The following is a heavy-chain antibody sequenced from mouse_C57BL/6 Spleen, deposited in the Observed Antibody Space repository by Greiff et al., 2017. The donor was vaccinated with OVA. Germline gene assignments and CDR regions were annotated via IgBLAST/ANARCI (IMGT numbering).Heavy chain of an antibody. V-gene: IGHV1-9*01. J-gene: IGHJ3*01. Sequence: VQLQQSGAELMKPGASVKLSCKATGYTFTGYWIEWVKQRPGHGLEWIGEILPGSGSTNYNEKFKGKATFTADTSSNTAYMQLSSLTTEDSAIYYCARLGSYYYGSSYSWFAYWGQGTLVTVSA. CDR3: ARLGSYYYGSSYSWFAY. D-gene: IGHD1-1*01. CDR1: GYTFTGYW. CDR2: ILPGSGST.